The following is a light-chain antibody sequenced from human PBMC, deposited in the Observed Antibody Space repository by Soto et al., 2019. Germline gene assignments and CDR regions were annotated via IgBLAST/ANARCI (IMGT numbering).Light chain of an antibody. V-gene: IGKV1-39*01. Sequence: DIQMTQSPSSLSASVGDRVTITCRASQSISSYLNWYQQKPVKAPKLLIYAASSLQSGVPSRFSGSGSWTDFTITISSLQPEDFATYYCQQSYSTLHTFGQGTKLEIK. CDR1: QSISSY. J-gene: IGKJ2*01. CDR2: AAS. CDR3: QQSYSTLHT.